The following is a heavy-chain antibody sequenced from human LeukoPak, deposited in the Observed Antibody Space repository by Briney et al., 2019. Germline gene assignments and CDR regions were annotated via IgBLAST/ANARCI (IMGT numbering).Heavy chain of an antibody. CDR2: IKQDGREK. D-gene: IGHD2-2*01. Sequence: PGGSLTLSCAASGFSFTTHWMSWVRQAPGKGLEWVANIKQDGREKKYVESVKGRFTISRDNAKNSLYLQMNSLRAEDTAVYYCARLSDTEGSSTCYRASDIWGQGTMVTVSS. CDR3: ARLSDTEGSSTCYRASDI. V-gene: IGHV3-7*01. J-gene: IGHJ3*02. CDR1: GFSFTTHW.